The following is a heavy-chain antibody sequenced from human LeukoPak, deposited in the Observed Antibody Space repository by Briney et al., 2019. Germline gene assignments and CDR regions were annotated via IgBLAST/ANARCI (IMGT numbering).Heavy chain of an antibody. CDR2: ISVGNGNT. J-gene: IGHJ4*02. CDR3: ARRSGWGYLDY. CDR1: GYTFTSYD. V-gene: IGHV1-3*03. D-gene: IGHD6-19*01. Sequence: ASVKVSCKASGYTFTSYDINWVRQAPGHRLEWMGWISVGNGNTKYSQEFQGRVTITRDTSASTAYMELSSLTSEDMAIYYCARRSGWGYLDYWGQGTLVTVSS.